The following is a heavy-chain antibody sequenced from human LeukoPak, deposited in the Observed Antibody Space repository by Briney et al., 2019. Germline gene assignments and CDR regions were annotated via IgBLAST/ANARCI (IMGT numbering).Heavy chain of an antibody. J-gene: IGHJ3*02. D-gene: IGHD2-2*02. CDR1: GYTFTGYY. Sequence: ASVKVSCKASGYTFTGYYMHWVRQAPGQGLEWMGWINPNSGGTNYAQKFQGRVTMTRDTSISTAYMELSRLRSDDTAVFYCARQGYCSTNACYTGAFDIWGQGTMVTVSS. V-gene: IGHV1-2*02. CDR2: INPNSGGT. CDR3: ARQGYCSTNACYTGAFDI.